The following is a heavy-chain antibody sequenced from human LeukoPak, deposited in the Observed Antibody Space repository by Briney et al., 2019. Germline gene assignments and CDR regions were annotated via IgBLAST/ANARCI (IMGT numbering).Heavy chain of an antibody. CDR3: AKILASGSGSY. D-gene: IGHD3-10*01. Sequence: GGSLRLSCTVSGFTVSSNSMSWVRQAPGKGLEWVSFIYSDNTHYSDSVKGRFSISRDNSKNTLILQMDSLRADDTAIYYCAKILASGSGSYWGQGTLVLVSS. J-gene: IGHJ4*02. CDR2: IYSDNT. V-gene: IGHV3-53*01. CDR1: GFTVSSNS.